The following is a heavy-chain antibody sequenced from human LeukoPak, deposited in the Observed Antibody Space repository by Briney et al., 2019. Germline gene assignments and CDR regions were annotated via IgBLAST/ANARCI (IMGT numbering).Heavy chain of an antibody. CDR2: ISGSGGST. D-gene: IGHD2-15*01. V-gene: IGHV3-23*01. CDR3: AKPAYCSGGSCYSIGYFDY. J-gene: IGHJ4*02. CDR1: GFTFSSYA. Sequence: GGSLRLSCAASGFTFSSYAMSWVREAPGKGLEWVSGISGSGGSTYYADSVKGRFTISRDNSKNTLYLQMNSLRAEDTAVYYCAKPAYCSGGSCYSIGYFDYWGQGTLVTVSS.